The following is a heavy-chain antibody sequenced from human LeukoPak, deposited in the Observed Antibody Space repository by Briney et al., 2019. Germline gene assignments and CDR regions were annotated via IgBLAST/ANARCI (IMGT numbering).Heavy chain of an antibody. J-gene: IGHJ4*02. D-gene: IGHD5-12*01. CDR1: GRIFSNYG. V-gene: IGHV1-18*01. Sequence: ATVKVSCKASGRIFSNYGINWIRQAPGQGLEWMGWITAYNDDTNYAQKLQGRVTMTTDTSTSTAYMELRSLRSDDTAVYYCARRPSQYSGYENWGQGTLVTVSS. CDR3: ARRPSQYSGYEN. CDR2: ITAYNDDT.